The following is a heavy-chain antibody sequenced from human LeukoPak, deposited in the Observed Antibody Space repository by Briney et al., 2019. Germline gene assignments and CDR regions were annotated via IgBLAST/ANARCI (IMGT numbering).Heavy chain of an antibody. V-gene: IGHV3-30*02. D-gene: IGHD3-10*01. CDR3: ANXPQWSGDLFIDY. CDR1: GSTFSAYG. CDR2: IRFDGSNK. Sequence: PGGSLRLSCAASGSTFSAYGMHWVRQAPGRGLEWVAFIRFDGSNKYYADSVKGRFIISRDDSRNMLYLQMNSLRIEDTAVYYCANXPQWSGDLFIDYWGQGTPATVSS. J-gene: IGHJ4*02.